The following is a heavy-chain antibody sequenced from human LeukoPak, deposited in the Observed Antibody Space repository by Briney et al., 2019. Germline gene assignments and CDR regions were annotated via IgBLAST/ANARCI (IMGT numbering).Heavy chain of an antibody. J-gene: IGHJ4*02. CDR2: ISYDGRNK. CDR1: GFTFSNYA. D-gene: IGHD3-10*01. Sequence: QTGGSLRLSCAASGFTFSNYAMHWVRQAPGKGLEWMSVISYDGRNKYFADSVKGRFTLSRDNSKNTLYLQMNSLRAEDTAVYYCARGRGYLDYWGQGTLVTVSS. V-gene: IGHV3-30*04. CDR3: ARGRGYLDY.